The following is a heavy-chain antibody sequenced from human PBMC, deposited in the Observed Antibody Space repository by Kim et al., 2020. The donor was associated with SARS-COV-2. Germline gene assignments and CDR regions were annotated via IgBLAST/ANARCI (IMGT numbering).Heavy chain of an antibody. CDR1: GFTFSSYW. V-gene: IGHV3-7*01. Sequence: GGSLRLSCAASGFTFSSYWMSWVRQAPGKGLEWVANIKQDGSEKYYVDSVKGRFTISRDNAKNSLYLQMNSLRAEDTAVYYCARGGGFSPHLQFDYWGQGTLVTVSS. CDR3: ARGGGFSPHLQFDY. J-gene: IGHJ4*02. D-gene: IGHD3-16*01. CDR2: IKQDGSEK.